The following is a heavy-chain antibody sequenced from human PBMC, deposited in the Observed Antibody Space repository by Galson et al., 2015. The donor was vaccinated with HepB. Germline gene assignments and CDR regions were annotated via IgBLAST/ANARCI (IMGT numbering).Heavy chain of an antibody. D-gene: IGHD3-3*01. CDR2: IYYSGST. V-gene: IGHV4-59*01. J-gene: IGHJ6*02. Sequence: SETLSLTCTVSGGSISSYYWSWIRQPPGKGLEWIGYIYYSGSTNYNPSLKSRVTISVDTSKNQFSLKLSSVTAADTAVYYCARGGEPTTSQFLEWFELRYYYYGMDVWGQGTTVTVSS. CDR3: ARGGEPTTSQFLEWFELRYYYYGMDV. CDR1: GGSISSYY.